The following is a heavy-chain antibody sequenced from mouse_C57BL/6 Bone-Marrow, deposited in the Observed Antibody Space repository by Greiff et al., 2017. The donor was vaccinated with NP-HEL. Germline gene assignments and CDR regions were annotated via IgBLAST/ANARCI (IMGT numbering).Heavy chain of an antibody. CDR2: INPYNGGT. Sequence: VQLQQSGPVLVKPGASVKMSCKASGYTFTDYYMNWVKQSHGKSLEWIGVINPYNGGTSYNQKFKGKATLTVDKSSSTAYMELNSLTSEDSAVYYCARRSPLLGYAMDYWGQGTSVTVSS. D-gene: IGHD2-1*01. CDR3: ARRSPLLGYAMDY. CDR1: GYTFTDYY. V-gene: IGHV1-19*01. J-gene: IGHJ4*01.